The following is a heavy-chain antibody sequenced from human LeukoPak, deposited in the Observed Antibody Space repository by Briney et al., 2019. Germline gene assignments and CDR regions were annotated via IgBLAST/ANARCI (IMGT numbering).Heavy chain of an antibody. CDR1: GGSISSGDYY. CDR3: ARGALGTYCGGDCYSWYYYYYMDV. D-gene: IGHD2-21*01. J-gene: IGHJ6*03. Sequence: PSETLSLTCTVSGGSISSGDYYWSWIRQPPGKGLEWIGYIYYSGSTYYNPSLKSRVTISVDTSKNQFSLKLSSVTAADTAVYYCARGALGTYCGGDCYSWYYYYYMDVWGKGTTVTVSS. CDR2: IYYSGST. V-gene: IGHV4-30-4*02.